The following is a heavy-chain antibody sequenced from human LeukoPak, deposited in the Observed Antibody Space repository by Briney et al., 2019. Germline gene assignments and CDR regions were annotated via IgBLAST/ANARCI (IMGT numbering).Heavy chain of an antibody. D-gene: IGHD5-24*01. CDR3: ARTRWLQSLFDY. V-gene: IGHV4-34*01. CDR1: GGSFSGYY. J-gene: IGHJ4*02. Sequence: PSETLSLTCAVYGGSFSGYYWSWIRQPPGKGLEWFGEINHSGSTNYNLSLKSRVTISVDTSKKQFSLKLRSVTAADTAVYDCARTRWLQSLFDYWGQGTLVTVSS. CDR2: INHSGST.